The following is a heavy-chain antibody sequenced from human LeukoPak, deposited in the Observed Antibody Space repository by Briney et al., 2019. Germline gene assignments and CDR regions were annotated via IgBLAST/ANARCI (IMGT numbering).Heavy chain of an antibody. CDR2: INNDGSST. Sequence: VGSLRLSCAASGFTFSSYWMHWVRQAPGKGLVWVSRINNDGSSTSYADSVKGRFTISRDNAKNTLYLQMNSLRAEDTAVYYCARASKLRYFDWLWDAFDIWGQGTMVTVSS. CDR3: ARASKLRYFDWLWDAFDI. V-gene: IGHV3-74*01. J-gene: IGHJ3*02. CDR1: GFTFSSYW. D-gene: IGHD3-9*01.